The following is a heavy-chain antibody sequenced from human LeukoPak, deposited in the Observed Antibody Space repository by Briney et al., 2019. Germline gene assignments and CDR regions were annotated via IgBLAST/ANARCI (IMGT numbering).Heavy chain of an antibody. Sequence: ASVKVSCKASGGTFSSYAISWVRQAPGQGLEWMGGIIPIFGTANYAQKFQGRVTITTDESTSTAYMELSSLRSEDTAVYYCARAKNYGYGDLDYWGQGTLVTVSS. D-gene: IGHD4-17*01. CDR1: GGTFSSYA. J-gene: IGHJ4*02. CDR3: ARAKNYGYGDLDY. CDR2: IIPIFGTA. V-gene: IGHV1-69*05.